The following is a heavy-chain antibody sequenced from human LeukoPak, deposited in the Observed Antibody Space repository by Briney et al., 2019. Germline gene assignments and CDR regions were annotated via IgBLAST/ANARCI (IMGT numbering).Heavy chain of an antibody. J-gene: IGHJ5*02. CDR2: ITWNSDKT. CDR1: GFKFDDYD. D-gene: IGHD2-2*01. V-gene: IGHV3-20*04. Sequence: GGSLRRSCSASGFKFDDYDMSWERQVPGKGLEWVSGITWNSDKTGYADSVRGRFAIAIDNTKKSLYLQMSSLRAEDTALYYCARDPFCSSSTGCYLGGWFDASGERAPVTVSS. CDR3: ARDPFCSSSTGCYLGGWFDA.